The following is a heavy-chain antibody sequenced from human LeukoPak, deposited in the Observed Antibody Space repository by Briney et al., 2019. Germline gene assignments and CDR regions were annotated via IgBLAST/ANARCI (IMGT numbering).Heavy chain of an antibody. Sequence: SETLSLTCTVSGGSISSGSYYWSWIRQPAGKGLEWIGRIYTSGSTNYNPSLKSRVTISVDTSKNQFSLKLSSVTAADTAVYYCARAVGAYSSSWYDYWGQGTLVTVYS. CDR3: ARAVGAYSSSWYDY. D-gene: IGHD6-13*01. CDR1: GGSISSGSYY. CDR2: IYTSGST. J-gene: IGHJ4*02. V-gene: IGHV4-61*02.